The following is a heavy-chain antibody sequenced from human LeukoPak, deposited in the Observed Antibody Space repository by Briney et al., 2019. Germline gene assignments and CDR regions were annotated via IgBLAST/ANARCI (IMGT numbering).Heavy chain of an antibody. CDR1: GYTFTSYD. D-gene: IGHD3-10*01. CDR2: MNPNSGNT. CDR3: ARVALWFGELSPNYYYYYYMDV. V-gene: IGHV1-8*01. Sequence: GASVKVSCKASGYTFTSYDINWVRQATGQGLEWMGWMNPNSGNTGYAQKFQGRVTMTRNTSISTAYMELSSLRSEDTAVYYCARVALWFGELSPNYYYYYYMDVWGKGATVTVSS. J-gene: IGHJ6*03.